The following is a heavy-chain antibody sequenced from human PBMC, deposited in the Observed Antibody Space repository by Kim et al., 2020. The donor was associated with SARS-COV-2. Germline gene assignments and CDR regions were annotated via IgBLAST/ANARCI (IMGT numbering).Heavy chain of an antibody. J-gene: IGHJ6*02. CDR1: GGSFSAYS. CDR2: VNHSGIT. Sequence: SETLSLTCAVYGGSFSAYSWIWIRQAPGKGLEWIGEVNHSGITKYHPSLKSRVTISVDTSKNQFSLKLPSVTAADTAVFYCARGRAGVVPSPILGLGPYYYYYAMDVCGQGTTFTVS. D-gene: IGHD3-3*01. V-gene: IGHV4-34*01. CDR3: ARGRAGVVPSPILGLGPYYYYYAMDV.